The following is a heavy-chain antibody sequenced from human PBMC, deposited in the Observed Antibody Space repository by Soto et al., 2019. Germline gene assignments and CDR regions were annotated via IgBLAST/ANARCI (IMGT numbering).Heavy chain of an antibody. CDR2: VYYRGST. CDR1: GGSSSSSSYY. D-gene: IGHD2-2*01. Sequence: QLQLQESGPVLVKPSETLSLTCTVSGGSSSSSSYYWGWIRQPPGKGLEWIGSVYYRGSTYYNPALKSRVNIYVDTSKNQVSLKLSSVTAADTAVYYCAGPYCSRTSCSGDYYYYGMDVWGQGTTVTVSS. V-gene: IGHV4-39*01. J-gene: IGHJ6*02. CDR3: AGPYCSRTSCSGDYYYYGMDV.